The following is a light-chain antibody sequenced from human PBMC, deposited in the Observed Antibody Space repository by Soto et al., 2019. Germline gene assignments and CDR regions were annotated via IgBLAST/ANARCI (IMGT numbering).Light chain of an antibody. Sequence: QTVVTQEPSLSVSPGGTVTITCGLTSGSVSTSFYPSWYQLTPGQAPRTLIHSTNTRSSGVPDRFSGSILGNKAALTITGAQADDESHYFCILYMGSGIWVFGGGTKVTVL. CDR3: ILYMGSGIWV. J-gene: IGLJ3*02. CDR2: STN. V-gene: IGLV8-61*01. CDR1: SGSVSTSFY.